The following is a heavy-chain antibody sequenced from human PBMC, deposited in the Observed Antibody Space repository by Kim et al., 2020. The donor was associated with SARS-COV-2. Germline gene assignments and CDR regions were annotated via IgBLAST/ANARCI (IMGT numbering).Heavy chain of an antibody. V-gene: IGHV3-23*01. CDR3: AKDPSFLWSEREKSVDNWFDP. CDR1: GFTFSSYA. CDR2: ISGSGGST. J-gene: IGHJ5*02. Sequence: GGSLRLSCAASGFTFSSYAMSWVRQAPGKGLEWVSAISGSGGSTYYADSVKGRFTISRDNSKNTLYLQMNSLRAEDTAVYYCAKDPSFLWSEREKSVDNWFDPWGQGTLVTVSS. D-gene: IGHD3-3*01.